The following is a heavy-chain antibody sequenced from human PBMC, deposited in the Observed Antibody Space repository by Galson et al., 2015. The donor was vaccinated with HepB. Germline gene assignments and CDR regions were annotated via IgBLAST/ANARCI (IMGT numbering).Heavy chain of an antibody. V-gene: IGHV3-30*18. D-gene: IGHD3-3*01. CDR2: ISYDGSNK. CDR1: GFTFSSYW. Sequence: SLRLSCAASGFTFSSYWMSWVRQAPGKGLEWVAVISYDGSNKYYADSVEGRFTISRDNSRNTLYLQMNSLRADDTAVYYCTKGPMEWGTIYMDVCGKGTAVTVSS. J-gene: IGHJ6*04. CDR3: TKGPMEWGTIYMDV.